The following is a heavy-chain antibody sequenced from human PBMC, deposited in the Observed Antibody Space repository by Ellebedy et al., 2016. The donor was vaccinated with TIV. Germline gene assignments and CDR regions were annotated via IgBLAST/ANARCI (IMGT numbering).Heavy chain of an antibody. Sequence: SGPTLVKPTQTLTLTCTLSGFSLSTSGMRVNWIRQPPGKALEWLARIDWDDDKFYSTSLKTRLTISKDTSKNQVVLTMTNIDPVDTATYYCAQHALPGAFDIWGQGTMVTVSS. J-gene: IGHJ3*02. CDR1: GFSLSTSGMR. V-gene: IGHV2-70*04. CDR3: AQHALPGAFDI. CDR2: IDWDDDK.